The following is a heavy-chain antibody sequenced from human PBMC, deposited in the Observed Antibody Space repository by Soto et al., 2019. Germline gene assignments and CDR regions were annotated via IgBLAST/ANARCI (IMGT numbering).Heavy chain of an antibody. CDR2: IYYSGST. V-gene: IGHV4-39*02. J-gene: IGHJ4*02. Sequence: SETLSLTCTVSGGSISSSSYYWGWIRQPPGKGLEWIGSIYYSGSTYYNPSLKSRVTISVDTSKNQFSLKLSSVTAADTAVYYCARDLLAAYSHSGMIDYWGQGSLVTVSS. CDR1: GGSISSSSYY. D-gene: IGHD3-10*01. CDR3: ARDLLAAYSHSGMIDY.